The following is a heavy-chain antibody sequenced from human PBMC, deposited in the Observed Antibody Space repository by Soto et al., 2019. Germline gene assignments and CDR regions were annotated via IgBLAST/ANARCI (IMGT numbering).Heavy chain of an antibody. CDR1: GFIFRDFY. J-gene: IGHJ6*02. CDR3: ARDRGGGSIFGGHYGMDV. V-gene: IGHV3-11*06. D-gene: IGHD3-3*01. CDR2: ISSSSSST. Sequence: PGGSLRLSCAACGFIFRDFYMSWIRQVPGKGLEWLSKISSSSSSTDYADSVKGRFTISRDNAKNSLYLQMSSLRAEDTAVYYCARDRGGGSIFGGHYGMDVWGQGTTVTVS.